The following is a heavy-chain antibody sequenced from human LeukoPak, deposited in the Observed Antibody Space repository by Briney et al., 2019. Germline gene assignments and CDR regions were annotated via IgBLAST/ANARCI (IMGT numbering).Heavy chain of an antibody. D-gene: IGHD6-13*01. CDR3: ARDHHVVQRIAAKKYNGGFDY. CDR2: IIPILGIA. J-gene: IGHJ4*02. CDR1: GGTFSSYA. V-gene: IGHV1-69*04. Sequence: SVTVSCKASGGTFSSYAISWVRQAPGQGLEWMGRIIPILGIANYAQKFQGRVTITADKSTSTAYMELSSLRSEDTAVYYCARDHHVVQRIAAKKYNGGFDYWGQGTLVTVSS.